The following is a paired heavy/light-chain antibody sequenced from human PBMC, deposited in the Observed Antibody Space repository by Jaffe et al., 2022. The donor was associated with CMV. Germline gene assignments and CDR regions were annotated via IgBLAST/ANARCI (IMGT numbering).Heavy chain of an antibody. J-gene: IGHJ4*02. V-gene: IGHV3-15*01. CDR1: GFTFSSAW. D-gene: IGHD2-8*02. CDR2: IKNNLDGATT. CDR3: TTHLGGRYWFDGY. Sequence: EVQLVESGGGLVKPGGSLTLSCEASGFTFSSAWMTWVRQGPGMGLEWVGRIKNNLDGATTDYAAPVKGRFSISRDDSKNTVYLHMNSLKTEDTATYYCTTHLGGRYWFDGYWGQGALVTVSS.
Light chain of an antibody. V-gene: IGKV1-17*01. J-gene: IGKJ2*01. CDR2: AAS. CDR3: LQYNGYPQT. CDR1: QGIRND. Sequence: DIQMTQSPSSLSASVGDRVTITCRASQGIRNDLAWYQQKPGKAPKRLIYAASSLQSGVPSRFSGSGSGTEFTLTISSLQPEDFATYYCLQYNGYPQTFGQGTKLEIK.